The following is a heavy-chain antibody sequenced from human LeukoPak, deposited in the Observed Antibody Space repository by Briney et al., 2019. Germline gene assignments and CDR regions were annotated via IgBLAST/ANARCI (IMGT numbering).Heavy chain of an antibody. CDR3: ARVEEERYCSSTSCFKPNWFDP. Sequence: PSETLSLTCTVSGGSISSYYWSWIRQPAGKGLEWIGRIYTSGSTNYNPSLKSRVTMSVDTSKNQFSLKLSSVTAADTAVYYCARVEEERYCSSTSCFKPNWFDPWAREPWSPSPQ. D-gene: IGHD2-2*01. J-gene: IGHJ5*02. V-gene: IGHV4-4*07. CDR2: IYTSGST. CDR1: GGSISSYY.